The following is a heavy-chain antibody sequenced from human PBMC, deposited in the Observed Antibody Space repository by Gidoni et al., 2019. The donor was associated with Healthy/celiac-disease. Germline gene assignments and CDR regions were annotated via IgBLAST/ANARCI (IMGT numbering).Heavy chain of an antibody. CDR3: TTDPTPPLRYFDWY. D-gene: IGHD3-9*01. V-gene: IGHV3-15*01. Sequence: EVQLVESGGGLVKPGGSLRPSCAASGFTFSNAWMRWVRQAPGKGLEWVGRIKSKTDGGTTDYAAPVKGRFTISRDDSKNTLYLQMNSLKTEDTAEYYCTTDPTPPLRYFDWYWGQGTLVTVSS. CDR1: GFTFSNAW. J-gene: IGHJ4*02. CDR2: IKSKTDGGTT.